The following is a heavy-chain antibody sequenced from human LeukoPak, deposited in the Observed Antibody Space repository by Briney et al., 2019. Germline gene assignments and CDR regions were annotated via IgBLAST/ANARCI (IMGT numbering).Heavy chain of an antibody. CDR2: FDPEDDER. D-gene: IGHD3-22*01. CDR1: GYVLSELS. J-gene: IGHJ4*02. V-gene: IGHV1-24*01. CDR3: ATELRSGYFDY. Sequence: ASVNVSCKLSGYVLSELSMHWVRQPPGKGLEWMGGFDPEDDERIYAQKFQGRVTMTEDTSTDTAHMELSSLRSEDTAVYYCATELRSGYFDYWGQGTLVTVSS.